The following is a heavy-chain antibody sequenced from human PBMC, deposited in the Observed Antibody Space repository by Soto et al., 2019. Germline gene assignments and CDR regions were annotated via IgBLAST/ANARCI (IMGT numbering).Heavy chain of an antibody. CDR1: GYTFSTSG. D-gene: IGHD6-6*01. CDR2: ISTYNGDA. J-gene: IGHJ6*02. V-gene: IGHV1-18*01. CDR3: AREGPRPYYYYGMDV. Sequence: QAQLEQSGAEVKKPGASVKVSCKSSGYTFSTSGISRVRQAPGQGLEWMGWISTYNGDANYAQRFQGRVTITTDTSTSTTFMELRSLRSDDTAVYYCAREGPRPYYYYGMDVWGQGTTVTVSS.